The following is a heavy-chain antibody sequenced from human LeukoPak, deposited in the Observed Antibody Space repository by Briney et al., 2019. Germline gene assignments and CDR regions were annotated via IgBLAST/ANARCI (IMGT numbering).Heavy chain of an antibody. V-gene: IGHV3-23*01. Sequence: GGSLRLSCAASGFTFSSYAMSWVRQAPGKGLEWVSTISGSGGDTYYADSVKGRFTISRDNSKSTLYLQMNSLRAEDTAVYYCAKQSGSGSYHDFWGQGTLVTVSS. J-gene: IGHJ4*02. CDR1: GFTFSSYA. CDR3: AKQSGSGSYHDF. D-gene: IGHD3-10*01. CDR2: ISGSGGDT.